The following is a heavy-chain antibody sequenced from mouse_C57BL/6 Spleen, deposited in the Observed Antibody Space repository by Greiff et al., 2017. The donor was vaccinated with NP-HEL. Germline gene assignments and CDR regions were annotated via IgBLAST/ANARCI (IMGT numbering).Heavy chain of an antibody. CDR1: GYTFTGYW. CDR3: AMASYGSGYDY. V-gene: IGHV1-9*01. Sequence: VQLQQSGAELMKPGASVKLSCKATGYTFTGYWIEWVKQRPGHGLEWIGEILTGSGSTNYNEKFKDQATFTADTSYNTAYMQLSSLTTEDSAIYYCAMASYGSGYDYWGQGTPVTVSA. D-gene: IGHD1-1*01. J-gene: IGHJ3*01. CDR2: ILTGSGST.